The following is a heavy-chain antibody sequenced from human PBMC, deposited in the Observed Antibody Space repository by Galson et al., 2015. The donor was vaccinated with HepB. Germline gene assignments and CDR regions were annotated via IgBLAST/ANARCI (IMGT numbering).Heavy chain of an antibody. CDR2: IIPILGIA. CDR1: GGTFSSYT. J-gene: IGHJ4*02. CDR3: ASLGNYYDSSGHGDPRHDY. V-gene: IGHV1-69*02. Sequence: SVKVSCKASGGTFSSYTISWVRQAPGQGLEWMGRIIPILGIANYAQKFQGRVTITADKSTSTAYMELSSLRSEDTAVYYCASLGNYYDSSGHGDPRHDYWGQGTLVTVSS. D-gene: IGHD3-22*01.